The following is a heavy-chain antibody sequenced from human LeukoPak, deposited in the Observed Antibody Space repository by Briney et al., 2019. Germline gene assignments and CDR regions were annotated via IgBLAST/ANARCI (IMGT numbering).Heavy chain of an antibody. Sequence: GGSLRLSCAASGFTFSSYAMSWVRQAPGKGLEWVSAISGSGGSAFYADSVKGRFTMSRDNSKNTLYLQMNSLRAEDTAVYYCAKEASYCTNGVCYSRIFDTWGQGTLVTVSS. V-gene: IGHV3-23*01. CDR2: ISGSGGSA. CDR1: GFTFSSYA. J-gene: IGHJ5*02. CDR3: AKEASYCTNGVCYSRIFDT. D-gene: IGHD2-8*01.